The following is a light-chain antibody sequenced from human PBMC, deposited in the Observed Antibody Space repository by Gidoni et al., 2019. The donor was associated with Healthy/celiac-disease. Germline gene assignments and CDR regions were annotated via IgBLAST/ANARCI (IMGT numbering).Light chain of an antibody. J-gene: IGKJ2*01. CDR3: MQALQTPYT. CDR1: QSLLHSNGYNY. V-gene: IGKV2-28*01. CDR2: LGS. Sequence: DIVMTQSPLSLPVTPGEPASISCRSSQSLLHSNGYNYLDWYLQKPGQSPQLLIYLGSNRASGVPDRFSGSGSGTDFTLKSSRVEAEDVGVYYCMQALQTPYTFXQXTKLESK.